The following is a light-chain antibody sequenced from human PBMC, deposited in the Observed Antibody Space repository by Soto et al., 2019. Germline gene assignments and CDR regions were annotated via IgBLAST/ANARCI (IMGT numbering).Light chain of an antibody. CDR1: SSDVGGCYY. Sequence: QSVLTQPASVSGALGQSITISCTGTSSDVGGCYYVSWYQQRPGKAPKLLIHEVTKRPSGVPDRFSGSKSGNTASLPVSGLQAEDEADYYCSSYVCRTVSVFGTGTKVTVL. CDR3: SSYVCRTVSV. J-gene: IGLJ1*01. V-gene: IGLV2-8*01. CDR2: EVT.